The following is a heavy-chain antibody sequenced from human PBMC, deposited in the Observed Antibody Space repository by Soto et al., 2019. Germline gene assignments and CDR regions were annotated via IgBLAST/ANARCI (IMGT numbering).Heavy chain of an antibody. CDR1: GFTFSSYG. J-gene: IGHJ4*02. CDR2: IWYDGSNK. D-gene: IGHD2-2*01. V-gene: IGHV3-33*01. CDR3: ARDRSPYQPPQSSSDY. Sequence: PGGSLRLSCAASGFTFSSYGMHWVRQAPGKGLEWVAVIWYDGSNKYYADSVKGRFTISRDNSKNTLYLQMNSLRAEDTAVYYCARDRSPYQPPQSSSDYWGQGPLVTVSS.